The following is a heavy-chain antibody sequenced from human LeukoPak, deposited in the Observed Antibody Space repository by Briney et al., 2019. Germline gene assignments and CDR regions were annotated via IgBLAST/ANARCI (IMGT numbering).Heavy chain of an antibody. D-gene: IGHD6-19*01. V-gene: IGHV3-30*19. J-gene: IGHJ5*02. Sequence: GGSLRLSCAASRFTFSSFGMRWVRQAPGKGLEWVAFISYDGSNKNYANSVKGRFTISRDNSKNTLYLQMNSLRAEDTAVYYCARDRSSGWYWFDPWGQGTLVTVSS. CDR2: ISYDGSNK. CDR1: RFTFSSFG. CDR3: ARDRSSGWYWFDP.